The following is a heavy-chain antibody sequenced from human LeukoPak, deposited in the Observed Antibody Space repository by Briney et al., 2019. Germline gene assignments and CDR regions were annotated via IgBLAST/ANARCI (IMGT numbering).Heavy chain of an antibody. CDR1: GFTFSSYS. CDR3: ARLKPSTYYDILTGRGAFDC. Sequence: GGSLRLSCAASGFTFSSYSMNWVRQAPGKGLEWVSSISSSSSYIYYADSVKGRFTISRDNAKNSLYLQMNSLRAEDTAVYYCARLKPSTYYDILTGRGAFDCWGQGTLVTVSS. D-gene: IGHD3-9*01. J-gene: IGHJ4*02. V-gene: IGHV3-21*01. CDR2: ISSSSSYI.